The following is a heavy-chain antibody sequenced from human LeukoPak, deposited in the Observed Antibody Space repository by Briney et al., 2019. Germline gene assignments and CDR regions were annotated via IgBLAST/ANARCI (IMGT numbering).Heavy chain of an antibody. D-gene: IGHD4-17*01. CDR3: ARAPTVTTILYYFDY. CDR1: GGTFSSYA. J-gene: IGHJ4*02. V-gene: IGHV1-69*06. CDR2: IIPIFGTA. Sequence: SVRVSCTASGGTFSSYAISWVRQAPGQGLEWMGGIIPIFGTANYAQKFQGRVTITADKSTSTAYMELSGLRSEDTAVYYCARAPTVTTILYYFDYWGQGTLVTVSS.